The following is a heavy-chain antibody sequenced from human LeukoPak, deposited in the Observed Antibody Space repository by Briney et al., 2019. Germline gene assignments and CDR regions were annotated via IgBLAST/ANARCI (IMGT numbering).Heavy chain of an antibody. CDR3: SRDSSWSFDY. J-gene: IGHJ4*02. Sequence: GRSLILSCTASGFTFGDYAMTWVRQAPGKGLEWVGFIRSKAYGGTTEYAASVEGRFTISRDDSKSIVYLQMNSPKTEDTAVYYCSRDSSWSFDYWGEGTLVTVSS. D-gene: IGHD6-13*01. V-gene: IGHV3-49*04. CDR2: IRSKAYGGTT. CDR1: GFTFGDYA.